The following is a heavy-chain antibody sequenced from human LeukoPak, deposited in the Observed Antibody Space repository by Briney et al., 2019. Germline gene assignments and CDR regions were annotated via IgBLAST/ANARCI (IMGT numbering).Heavy chain of an antibody. CDR1: GGTFSSYA. J-gene: IGHJ4*02. V-gene: IGHV1-69*13. D-gene: IGHD1-26*01. CDR3: ARATPALYSLVGAIMASDY. CDR2: IIPIFGTA. Sequence: SVKVSCKASGGTFSSYAISWVRQAPGQGLEWMGGIIPIFGTANYAQKFQGRVTITADESTSTVYMELSSLRSEDTAVYYCARATPALYSLVGAIMASDYWGQGTLVTVSP.